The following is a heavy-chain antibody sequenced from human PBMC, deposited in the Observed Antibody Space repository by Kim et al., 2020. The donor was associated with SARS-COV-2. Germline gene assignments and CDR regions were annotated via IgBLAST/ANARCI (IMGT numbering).Heavy chain of an antibody. D-gene: IGHD2-21*02. CDR2: IWYDGSNK. CDR1: GFTFSSYG. J-gene: IGHJ1*01. Sequence: GGSLRLSCAASGFTFSSYGMHWVRQAPGKGLEWVAVIWYDGSNKYYADSVKGRFTISRDNSKNTLYLQMNSLRAEDTAVYYCAREGRCGGDCEYFQHWGQGTLVTVSS. V-gene: IGHV3-33*08. CDR3: AREGRCGGDCEYFQH.